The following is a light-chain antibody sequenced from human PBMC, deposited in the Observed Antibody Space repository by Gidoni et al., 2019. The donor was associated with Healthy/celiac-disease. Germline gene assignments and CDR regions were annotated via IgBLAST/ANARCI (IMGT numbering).Light chain of an antibody. CDR1: QSVSSSY. CDR2: GAS. Sequence: DIVLTQSPGTLSLSPGERATLSCRASQSVSSSYLAWYQQKPGQAPRLLIYGASSRATGIPDRFSGSGSGTDFTLTISRLEPEDFAVYYCQQYGSPTWMFGQGTKVEIK. V-gene: IGKV3-20*01. J-gene: IGKJ1*01. CDR3: QQYGSPTWM.